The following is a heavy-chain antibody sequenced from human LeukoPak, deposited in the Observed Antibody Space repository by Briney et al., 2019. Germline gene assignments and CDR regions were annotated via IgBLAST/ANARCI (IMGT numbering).Heavy chain of an antibody. Sequence: GGSLRLSCAASGFTFSSYWMHWVRHAPGKGLVLVSRINSDGSSTSYADSVKGRFTISRDNAKNTLYLQMNSLRAEDTAVYNCARDGQQLVPNPATYNWFDPWGQGTLVTVPS. CDR2: INSDGSST. D-gene: IGHD6-13*01. CDR1: GFTFSSYW. J-gene: IGHJ5*02. V-gene: IGHV3-74*01. CDR3: ARDGQQLVPNPATYNWFDP.